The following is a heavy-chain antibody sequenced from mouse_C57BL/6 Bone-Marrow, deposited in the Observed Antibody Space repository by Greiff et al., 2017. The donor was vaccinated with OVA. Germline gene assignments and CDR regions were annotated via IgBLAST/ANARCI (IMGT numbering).Heavy chain of an antibody. D-gene: IGHD3-2*02. V-gene: IGHV5-4*01. CDR3: AREGGAQATQYYYAMDY. CDR2: ISDGGSYT. J-gene: IGHJ4*01. Sequence: EVQVVESGGGLVKPGGSLKLSCAASGFTFSSYAMSWVRQTPEKRLEWVATISDGGSYTYYPDNVKGRFTISRDNAKNNLYLQMSHLKSEDTAMYYCAREGGAQATQYYYAMDYWGQGTSVTVSS. CDR1: GFTFSSYA.